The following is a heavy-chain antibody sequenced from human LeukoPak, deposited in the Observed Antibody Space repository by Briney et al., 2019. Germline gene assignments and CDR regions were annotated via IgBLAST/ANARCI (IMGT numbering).Heavy chain of an antibody. CDR3: ARVGYCSSTSCYAGGYYYYYMDV. CDR1: GGSISSGSYY. J-gene: IGHJ6*03. CDR2: IYTSGST. Sequence: TLSLTCTVSGGSISSGSYYWSWIRQPAGKGLEWIGRIYTSGSTNYNPSLKSRVTMSVDTSKNQFSLKLSSVTAADTAVYYCARVGYCSSTSCYAGGYYYYYMDVWGKGTTVTISS. V-gene: IGHV4-61*02. D-gene: IGHD2-2*01.